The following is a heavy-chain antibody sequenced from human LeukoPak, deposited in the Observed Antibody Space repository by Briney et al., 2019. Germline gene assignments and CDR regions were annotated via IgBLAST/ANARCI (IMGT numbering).Heavy chain of an antibody. CDR1: GFTFDDYA. CDR3: AKDAMVTADYYYYYMDV. Sequence: GRSLRPSGAASGFTFDDYAMHWVRQAPGKGLEWVSGISWNSGSIGYADSVKGRFTISRDNAKNSLYLQMNSLRAEDTALYYCAKDAMVTADYYYYYMDVWGKGTTVTVSS. D-gene: IGHD5-18*01. CDR2: ISWNSGSI. V-gene: IGHV3-9*01. J-gene: IGHJ6*03.